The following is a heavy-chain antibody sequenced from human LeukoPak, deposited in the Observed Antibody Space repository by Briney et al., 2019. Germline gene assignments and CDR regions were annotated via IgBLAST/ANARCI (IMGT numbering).Heavy chain of an antibody. CDR2: IRSKANSYAT. CDR3: SIAVASHDY. Sequence: GGSLRLSCAASGFTFSGSAMHWVRQASGKGLEWVGRIRSKANSYATAYAASVKGRFTIARDDSKNTAYLQMNSLKTEDTAVYYCSIAVASHDYRGQGTLVTVSS. D-gene: IGHD6-19*01. CDR1: GFTFSGSA. J-gene: IGHJ4*02. V-gene: IGHV3-73*01.